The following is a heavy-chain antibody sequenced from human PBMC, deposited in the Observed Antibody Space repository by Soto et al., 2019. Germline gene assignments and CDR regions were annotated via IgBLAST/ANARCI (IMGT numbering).Heavy chain of an antibody. V-gene: IGHV1-2*04. CDR2: INPNSGGT. CDR1: GYTFTGYY. D-gene: IGHD6-19*01. J-gene: IGHJ3*02. Sequence: ASVKVSCKASGYTFTGYYMHWVRQAPGQGLEWMGWINPNSGGTNYAQKFQGWVTMTRDTSIGTAYMELSRLRSDDTAVYYCARDLIAGAATGAFDIWGKGTMVTVSS. CDR3: ARDLIAGAATGAFDI.